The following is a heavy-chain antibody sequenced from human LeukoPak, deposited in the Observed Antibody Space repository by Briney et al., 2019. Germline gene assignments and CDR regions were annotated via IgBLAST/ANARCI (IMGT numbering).Heavy chain of an antibody. CDR1: EYTCTGYY. V-gene: IGHV1-2*02. J-gene: IGHJ4*02. Sequence: ASVEVSCKASEYTCTGYYMHWVRQAPGQGLEWMGWINPNSGGTNYAQKFQGRVTMTRDTSISTAYMELSRLRSDDTAVYYCARLVNYYDSSRDYWGQGTLVTVSS. D-gene: IGHD3-22*01. CDR3: ARLVNYYDSSRDY. CDR2: INPNSGGT.